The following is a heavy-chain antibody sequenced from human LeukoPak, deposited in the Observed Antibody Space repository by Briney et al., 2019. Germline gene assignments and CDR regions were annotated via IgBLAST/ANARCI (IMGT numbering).Heavy chain of an antibody. V-gene: IGHV3-49*04. Sequence: GGSLRLSCTASGFTFGDYAMSWVRQAPGKGLEWVGFIRSKTYGGTTEYAASVKGRFSISRDDSKSIAYLQMNSLKTEDTAVYYCTREEIAARPGFDYWGQGTLVTVSS. J-gene: IGHJ4*02. CDR1: GFTFGDYA. CDR2: IRSKTYGGTT. CDR3: TREEIAARPGFDY. D-gene: IGHD6-6*01.